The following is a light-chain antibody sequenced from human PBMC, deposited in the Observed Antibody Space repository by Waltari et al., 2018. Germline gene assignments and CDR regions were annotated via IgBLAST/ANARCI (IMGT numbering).Light chain of an antibody. CDR3: QQSKSYWT. CDR1: QSISSW. Sequence: DIQMTQSPSTLSASVGDRVTITCRASQSISSWLAWYQQKPGKAPKLLIYDASSFEVGVPSRFSGSGSGTEFTLTISSLQSDDFGTYYCQQSKSYWTFGPGTKVEIK. J-gene: IGKJ1*01. CDR2: DAS. V-gene: IGKV1-5*01.